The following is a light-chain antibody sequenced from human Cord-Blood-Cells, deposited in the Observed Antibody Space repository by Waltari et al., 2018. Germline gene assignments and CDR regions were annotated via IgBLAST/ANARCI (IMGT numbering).Light chain of an antibody. CDR1: SSDVGSYTL. J-gene: IGLJ2*01. V-gene: IGLV2-23*02. CDR2: EVS. Sequence: QSALTQPASASGSPGQAITISCTGTSSDVGSYTLVPWYQQHPGKAPKLMIYEVSKRPSGVSHRFSGAKSGNTASLTISGLQAEDEADYYCCSYAGSSTLVFGGGTKLTVL. CDR3: CSYAGSSTLV.